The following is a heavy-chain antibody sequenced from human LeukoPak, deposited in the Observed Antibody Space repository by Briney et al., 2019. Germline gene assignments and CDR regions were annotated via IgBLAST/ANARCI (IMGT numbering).Heavy chain of an antibody. CDR2: IRYDGSNK. V-gene: IGHV3-30*02. D-gene: IGHD1-14*01. Sequence: GGSLRLSCAASGFTFSSYGMHWVRQAPGKGLEWVAFIRYDGSNKYYADSVKGRFTISRDNSKNTLYLQMNSLRAEDTAVYYCARKPAKKEKFDYWGEGILVTVSS. CDR1: GFTFSSYG. J-gene: IGHJ4*02. CDR3: ARKPAKKEKFDY.